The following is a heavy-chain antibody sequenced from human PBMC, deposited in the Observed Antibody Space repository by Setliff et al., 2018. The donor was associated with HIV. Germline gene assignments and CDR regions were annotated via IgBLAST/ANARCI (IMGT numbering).Heavy chain of an antibody. CDR3: ARSIAAAQGGAFDI. CDR2: ISGDTGDI. CDR1: GYTISAHG. D-gene: IGHD6-13*01. Sequence: ASVKVSCKASGYTISAHGVSWVRHVPGHGLEWMGWISGDTGDIKYSQRFEGRLTMTTETSTNTAYMELRSLRSDDTAVYYCARSIAAAQGGAFDIWGQGAMVTVSS. V-gene: IGHV1-18*01. J-gene: IGHJ3*02.